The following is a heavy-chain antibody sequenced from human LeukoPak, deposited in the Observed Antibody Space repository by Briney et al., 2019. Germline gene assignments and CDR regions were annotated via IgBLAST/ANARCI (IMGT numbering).Heavy chain of an antibody. V-gene: IGHV1-18*01. CDR2: ISAYNGNT. CDR3: ARDQYYDSSGYSDY. Sequence: ASVKVSCKASGYTFTSYGISWVRQAPGQGLEWMGWISAYNGNTNYAQKLQGRVTVTTDTSTSTAYMELRSLRSDDTAVYYCARDQYYDSSGYSDYWGQGTLVTVSS. CDR1: GYTFTSYG. D-gene: IGHD3-22*01. J-gene: IGHJ4*02.